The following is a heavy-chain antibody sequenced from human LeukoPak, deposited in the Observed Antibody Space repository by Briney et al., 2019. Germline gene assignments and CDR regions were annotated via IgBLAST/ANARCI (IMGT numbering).Heavy chain of an antibody. CDR1: GFTFSSYW. V-gene: IGHV3-7*05. CDR3: ARYSGNYRAFDI. CDR2: IKQDGSEK. Sequence: GGSLRLSCAASGFTFSSYWMSWVRQAPGKGLEWLDNIKQDGSEKYYVDSVKGRFTISRDNPMNSLYLQMNSLRAEDTAVYYCARYSGNYRAFDIWGQGTMVTVSS. D-gene: IGHD1-26*01. J-gene: IGHJ3*02.